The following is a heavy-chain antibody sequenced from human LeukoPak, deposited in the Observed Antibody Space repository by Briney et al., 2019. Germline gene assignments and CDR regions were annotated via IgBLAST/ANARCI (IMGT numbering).Heavy chain of an antibody. CDR2: ISAYNGNT. CDR3: ARAVAGLNAFDI. V-gene: IGHV1-18*01. J-gene: IGHJ3*02. CDR1: GYTFTSYG. Sequence: ASVNVSCKASGYTFTSYGISWVRQAPGQGLEWMGWISAYNGNTNYAQKLQGRVTMTTDTSTSTAYMELRSLRSDDTAVYYCARAVAGLNAFDIWGQGTMVTVSS. D-gene: IGHD6-19*01.